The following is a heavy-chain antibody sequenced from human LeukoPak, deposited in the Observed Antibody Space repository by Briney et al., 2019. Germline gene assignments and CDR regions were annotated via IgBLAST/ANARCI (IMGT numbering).Heavy chain of an antibody. CDR3: ARLGEDYDILTGAPVWYFDL. J-gene: IGHJ2*01. Sequence: SETLSLTCAVYGGSFSGYYWSWLRQPPGKGLEWIGEINHSGSTNYNPSLKSRVTISVDTSKNQFSLKLSSVTAADTAVYYCARLGEDYDILTGAPVWYFDLWGRGTLVTVSS. V-gene: IGHV4-34*01. CDR2: INHSGST. CDR1: GGSFSGYY. D-gene: IGHD3-9*01.